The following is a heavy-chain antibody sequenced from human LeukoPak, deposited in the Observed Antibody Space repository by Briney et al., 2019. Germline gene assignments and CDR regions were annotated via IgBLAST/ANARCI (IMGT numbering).Heavy chain of an antibody. CDR3: AKDTGVGGIDC. Sequence: PSETLSLTCTVSGGSVSSGSYYWGWIRQPPGKGLKWIGYIYYSGSTNSNPSLKSAVTISVDTSKNQFSLKLSAVTAADTAVYNCAKDTGVGGIDCWGQGTLVTVSS. CDR1: GGSVSSGSYY. D-gene: IGHD3-16*01. CDR2: IYYSGST. V-gene: IGHV4-61*01. J-gene: IGHJ4*02.